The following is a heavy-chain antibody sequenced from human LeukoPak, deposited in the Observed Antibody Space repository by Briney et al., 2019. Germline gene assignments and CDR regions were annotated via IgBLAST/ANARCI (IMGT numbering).Heavy chain of an antibody. CDR1: GFTFSDHA. Sequence: TGGSLRLSCAASGFTFSDHAMSWVRQAPGNGLEWISTVSGRGRSTYYADSVKGRFIISRDNSKNTLYLQMNSLRAEDTAVYYCARGAPDLVDYWGQGTLVTVSS. D-gene: IGHD1-26*01. CDR2: VSGRGRST. J-gene: IGHJ4*02. V-gene: IGHV3-23*01. CDR3: ARGAPDLVDY.